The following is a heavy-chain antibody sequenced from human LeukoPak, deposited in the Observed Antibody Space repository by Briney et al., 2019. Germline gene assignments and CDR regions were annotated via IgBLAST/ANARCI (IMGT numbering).Heavy chain of an antibody. J-gene: IGHJ3*02. V-gene: IGHV4-34*01. Sequence: SETLSLTCAVHGGSLSGDYRSWIRQPPGQGLEWNGEVNHSGTARYNPSLESRVTISVDTSKSQSSLNVYFVTAADTAVYYCASLNPFSGRRNAFDIWGQGAMVTVSS. D-gene: IGHD1-26*01. CDR1: GGSLSGDY. CDR3: ASLNPFSGRRNAFDI. CDR2: VNHSGTA.